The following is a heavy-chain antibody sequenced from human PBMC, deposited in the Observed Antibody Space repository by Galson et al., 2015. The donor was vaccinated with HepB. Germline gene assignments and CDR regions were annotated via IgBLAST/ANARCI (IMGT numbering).Heavy chain of an antibody. CDR2: ISYDGRSE. CDR3: ARSSKVATLFDY. V-gene: IGHV3-30*04. D-gene: IGHD5-12*01. CDR1: GFTFSSYA. J-gene: IGHJ4*02. Sequence: SLSLSCAASGFTFSSYAMHWVRQAPGKGLEWLAVISYDGRSEYFADSVKGRFTISRDNSKNTLYLQMNSLRAEDTAVYYCARSSKVATLFDYWGQGTLVTVSS.